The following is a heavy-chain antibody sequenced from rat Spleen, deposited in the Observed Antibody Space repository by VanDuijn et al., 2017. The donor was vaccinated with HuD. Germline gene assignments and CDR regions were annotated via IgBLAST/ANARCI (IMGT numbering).Heavy chain of an antibody. CDR3: TRGGYFRH. CDR1: GLSFSNYD. V-gene: IGHV5S23*01. J-gene: IGHJ2*01. CDR2: ISTGGGDT. Sequence: EVQLVESGGGLVQPGNSLKLSCAASGLSFSNYDMAWVRQAPKKGLEWVATISTGGGDTYYRDSVKGRFTISRDNAKNTLYLQMDSLRSEDTATYYCTRGGYFRHWGQGVMVTVSS. D-gene: IGHD2-5*01.